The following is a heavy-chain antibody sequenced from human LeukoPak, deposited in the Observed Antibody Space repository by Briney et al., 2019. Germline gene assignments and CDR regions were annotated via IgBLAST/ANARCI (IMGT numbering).Heavy chain of an antibody. J-gene: IGHJ4*02. CDR3: ARGSVDFYYGSGSYYNPFDY. V-gene: IGHV4-34*01. D-gene: IGHD3-10*01. Sequence: SETLSLTCAVYGGSFSGYYWSWIRQPPGKGLEWIGEINHSGSTNYNPSLKSRVTISVDTSKNQFSLKLSSVTAADTAVYYCARGSVDFYYGSGSYYNPFDYWGQGTLVTVSS. CDR2: INHSGST. CDR1: GGSFSGYY.